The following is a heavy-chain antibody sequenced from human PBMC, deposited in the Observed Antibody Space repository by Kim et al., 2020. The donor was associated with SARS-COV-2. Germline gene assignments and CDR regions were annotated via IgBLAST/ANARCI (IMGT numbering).Heavy chain of an antibody. CDR3: ASYSDFWSGYYLYPYFDY. J-gene: IGHJ4*02. D-gene: IGHD3-3*01. V-gene: IGHV4-34*01. Sequence: KSQVTISVDTSKNQFSLKLSSVTAADTAVYYCASYSDFWSGYYLYPYFDYWGQGTLVTVSS.